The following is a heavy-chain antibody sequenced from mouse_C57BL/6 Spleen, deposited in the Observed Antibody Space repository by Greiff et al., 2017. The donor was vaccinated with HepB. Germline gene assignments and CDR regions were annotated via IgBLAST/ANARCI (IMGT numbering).Heavy chain of an antibody. CDR1: GYTFTDYE. CDR2: IDPETGGT. Sequence: VQLQQSGAELVRPGASVTLSCKASGYTFTDYEMHWVKQTPVHGLEWIGAIDPETGGTAYNQKFKGKAILTADKSSSTAYMELRSLTSEDSAVYYCTLRRWSSFAYWGQGTLVTVSA. J-gene: IGHJ3*01. CDR3: TLRRWSSFAY. V-gene: IGHV1-15*01. D-gene: IGHD2-12*01.